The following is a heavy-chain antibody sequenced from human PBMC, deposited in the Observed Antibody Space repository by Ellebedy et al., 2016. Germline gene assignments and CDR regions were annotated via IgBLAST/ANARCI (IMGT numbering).Heavy chain of an antibody. D-gene: IGHD1-26*01. CDR2: IKSITDGRTI. V-gene: IGHV3-15*07. Sequence: LSLTCAASGFIISHAWMNWVRHTPGNGLAWVGLIKSITDGRTIDYASPVKGRFTISNDDSRNTLYLQMNSLKPEDSGLYYCVTEKSGSFPDWGQGTQVTVSS. J-gene: IGHJ4*02. CDR1: GFIISHAW. CDR3: VTEKSGSFPD.